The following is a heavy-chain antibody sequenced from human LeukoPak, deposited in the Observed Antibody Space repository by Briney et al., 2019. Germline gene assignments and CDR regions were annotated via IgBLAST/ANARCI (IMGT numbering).Heavy chain of an antibody. J-gene: IGHJ4*02. Sequence: PGGSLRLSCAASGFTFSSYAMHWVRQAPGKGLEWVALISNDGSNNNYADSVKGRFTISRDNSKSTLYIQMNSLRAEDTAVYYCAKYGGDLGVAFDKWGQGTLVTVSS. CDR3: AKYGGDLGVAFDK. CDR2: ISNDGSNN. D-gene: IGHD4-23*01. CDR1: GFTFSSYA. V-gene: IGHV3-30*14.